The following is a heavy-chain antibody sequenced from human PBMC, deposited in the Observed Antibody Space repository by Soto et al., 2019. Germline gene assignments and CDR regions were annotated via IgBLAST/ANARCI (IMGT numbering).Heavy chain of an antibody. Sequence: PGGSLRLSCAASGFSFNNYGMHWVRQAPGKGLEWVAVVSYEGSVQYYTDSAKGRFTISRDNSKNTLYLQMNSLRDDDTAVYHCAKEISPKAGKWYFDLWGRGTLVTV. D-gene: IGHD6-19*01. CDR3: AKEISPKAGKWYFDL. J-gene: IGHJ2*01. CDR1: GFSFNNYG. CDR2: VSYEGSVQ. V-gene: IGHV3-30*18.